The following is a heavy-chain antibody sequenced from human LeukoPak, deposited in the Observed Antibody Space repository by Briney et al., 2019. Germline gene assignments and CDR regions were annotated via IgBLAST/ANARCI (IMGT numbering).Heavy chain of an antibody. D-gene: IGHD3-22*01. V-gene: IGHV3-48*03. J-gene: IGHJ4*02. CDR2: ISRTGNSI. CDR1: GFTLSSYE. CDR3: ARDLIHRSGEADY. Sequence: TGGSLRLSCAASGFTLSSYEMNWVRLAPGKGLEWISYISRTGNSIYYADSVKGRFTISRDSAKNSLYLQMNSLRAEDTAVYYCARDLIHRSGEADYWGQGTLVTVSS.